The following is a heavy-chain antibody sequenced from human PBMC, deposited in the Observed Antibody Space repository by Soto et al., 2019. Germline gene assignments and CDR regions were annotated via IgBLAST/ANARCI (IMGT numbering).Heavy chain of an antibody. D-gene: IGHD3-22*01. CDR3: AKGEYYYDSSGYYPFDY. J-gene: IGHJ4*02. V-gene: IGHV3-23*01. Sequence: GGSLRLSCAASGFTTSSYAMSWVRQAPGKGLEWVSTISASGDGTYYADSVKGRFTISRDNSKNTQYLQMSSLRADDTAVYYCAKGEYYYDSSGYYPFDYWGQGTLVTVSS. CDR2: ISASGDGT. CDR1: GFTTSSYA.